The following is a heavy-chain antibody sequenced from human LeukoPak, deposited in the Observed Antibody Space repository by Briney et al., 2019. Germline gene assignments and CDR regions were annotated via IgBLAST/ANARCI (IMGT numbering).Heavy chain of an antibody. CDR1: GFSFSNYW. CDR2: ISGSGGST. D-gene: IGHD1-14*01. Sequence: GGSLRLSCAASGFSFSNYWMHWVRQAPGKGLEWVSAISGSGGSTYYADSVKGRFTISRDNSKNTLYLQMNSLRAEDTAVYYCAKADRIRAFDIWGQGTMVTVSS. J-gene: IGHJ3*02. CDR3: AKADRIRAFDI. V-gene: IGHV3-23*01.